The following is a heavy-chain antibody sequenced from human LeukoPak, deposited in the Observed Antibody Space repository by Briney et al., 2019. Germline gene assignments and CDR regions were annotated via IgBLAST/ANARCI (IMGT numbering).Heavy chain of an antibody. D-gene: IGHD2-2*02. CDR3: ARLIVVPAAIAYYFDY. CDR2: IYPGDSDT. V-gene: IGHV5-51*01. J-gene: IGHJ4*02. CDR1: GYSFTSYW. Sequence: GESLKISCKGSGYSFTSYWIGWVRQMPGKGLEWMGIIYPGDSDTRYSPSFQGQVTISADRSISTAYLQWSNLKASDTAMYYCARLIVVPAAIAYYFDYWGQGTLVTVSS.